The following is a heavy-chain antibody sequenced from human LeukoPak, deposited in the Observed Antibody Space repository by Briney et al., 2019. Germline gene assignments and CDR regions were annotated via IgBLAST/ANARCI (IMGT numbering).Heavy chain of an antibody. V-gene: IGHV3-53*05. CDR1: GFTVSSNY. CDR3: AKENPSSDDY. CDR2: IYSGGST. Sequence: GGSLRLSCAASGFTVSSNYMSWVRQAPGKGLEWVSVIYSGGSTYYADSVKGRFTISRDNSKNTVYLQMNSLRGEDTAVYYCAKENPSSDDYWGQGTLVTVSS. J-gene: IGHJ4*02.